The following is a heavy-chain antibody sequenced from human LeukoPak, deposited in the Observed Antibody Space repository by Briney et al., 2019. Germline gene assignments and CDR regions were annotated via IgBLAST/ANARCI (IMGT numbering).Heavy chain of an antibody. CDR1: GGSISSGEYY. CDR3: ARGDYNDFPYWFDP. CDR2: IYHSGDT. J-gene: IGHJ5*02. V-gene: IGHV4-30-4*01. Sequence: SETLSLTCTVSGGSISSGEYYWSWLRQPPGKGLEWIVYIYHSGDTYYNRPLKNRITIAKDTSKNQFSLRLSSVTAADTAVYYCARGDYNDFPYWFDPWGQGTLVTVSS. D-gene: IGHD3-3*01.